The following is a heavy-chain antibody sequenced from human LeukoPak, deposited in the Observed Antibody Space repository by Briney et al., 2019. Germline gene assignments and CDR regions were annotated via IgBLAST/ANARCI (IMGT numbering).Heavy chain of an antibody. CDR1: GFTVSSNY. CDR3: ARVSVVRGVSDAFDI. D-gene: IGHD3-10*01. J-gene: IGHJ3*02. Sequence: GGSLRLSCAASGFTVSSNYMGWVRQAPGKGLEWLSIIYSGGDTYYADPVKGRFTISRDSSKNTVHLQMDSLRAEDTALYHCARVSVVRGVSDAFDIWGQGTMVTVSS. CDR2: IYSGGDT. V-gene: IGHV3-53*01.